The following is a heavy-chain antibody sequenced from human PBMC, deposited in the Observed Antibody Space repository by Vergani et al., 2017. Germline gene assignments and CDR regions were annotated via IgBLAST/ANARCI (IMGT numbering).Heavy chain of an antibody. J-gene: IGHJ6*03. CDR3: ARVAEPYYYYYYVDV. Sequence: QVQLVQSGAEVKKPGSSVKVSCKASGGTFSSFGINWVRQAPGQGLEWMGGIIPSFGIPNYAQRFQDRVTITADESTSTAYMELSSLRSEDTAVYYCARVAEPYYYYYYVDVWGKGTTVTVFS. CDR1: GGTFSSFG. V-gene: IGHV1-69*01. CDR2: IIPSFGIP. D-gene: IGHD1-14*01.